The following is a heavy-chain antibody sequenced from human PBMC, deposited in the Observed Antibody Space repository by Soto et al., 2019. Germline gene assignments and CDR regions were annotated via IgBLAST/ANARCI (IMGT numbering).Heavy chain of an antibody. J-gene: IGHJ6*02. D-gene: IGHD3-9*01. CDR3: ATDGVRYFDWSPGWYYGMDV. CDR2: FDPEDGET. Sequence: WASVKVSCKVSGYTLTELSMHWVRQAPGKGLEWMGGFDPEDGETIYAQKFQGRVTMTEDTSTDTAYMELSSLRSEDTAVYYCATDGVRYFDWSPGWYYGMDVWGQGTTVTVSS. V-gene: IGHV1-24*01. CDR1: GYTLTELS.